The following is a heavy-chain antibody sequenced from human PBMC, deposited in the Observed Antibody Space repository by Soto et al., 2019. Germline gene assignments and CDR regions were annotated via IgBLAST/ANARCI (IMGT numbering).Heavy chain of an antibody. Sequence: EVQLVESGGGLVQPGGSLRLSCAASGFTFSSYWMHWVRQAPGKGLVWVSRINSEGSSTSYADSVKGRFTISRDNAKNTLYLQMNSLRADDTAVYYCARDGPYDFWSGYRGYYYYGMDVWGQGTTVTVSS. D-gene: IGHD3-3*01. J-gene: IGHJ6*02. CDR2: INSEGSST. CDR1: GFTFSSYW. V-gene: IGHV3-74*01. CDR3: ARDGPYDFWSGYRGYYYYGMDV.